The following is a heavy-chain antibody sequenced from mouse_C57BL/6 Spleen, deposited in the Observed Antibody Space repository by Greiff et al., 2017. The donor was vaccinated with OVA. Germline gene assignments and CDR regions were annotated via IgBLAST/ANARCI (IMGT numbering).Heavy chain of an antibody. V-gene: IGHV1-52*01. CDR1: GYTFTSYW. CDR2: IDPSDSET. CDR3: ARRDDYDGGWYFDY. D-gene: IGHD2-4*01. J-gene: IGHJ2*01. Sequence: QVQLQQSGAELVRPGSSVKLSCKASGYTFTSYWMHWVKQRPIQGLEWIGNIDPSDSETHYNQKFKDKATLTVDKSSSTAYMQLSSLTSEDSAVYYCARRDDYDGGWYFDYWGQGTTLTVSS.